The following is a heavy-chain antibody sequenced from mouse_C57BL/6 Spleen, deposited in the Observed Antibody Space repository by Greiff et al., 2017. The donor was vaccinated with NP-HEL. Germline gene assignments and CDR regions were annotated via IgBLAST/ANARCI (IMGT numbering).Heavy chain of an antibody. CDR2: IYPRDGST. CDR1: GYTFTSYD. Sequence: VQLQQSGPELVKPGASVKLSCKASGYTFTSYDINWVKQRPGQGLEWIGWIYPRDGSTKYNEKFKGKATLTVDTSSSTAYMELDSLTSEDSAVYFCARKGIYYGYLYYAMDYWGQGTSVTVSS. V-gene: IGHV1-85*01. J-gene: IGHJ4*01. D-gene: IGHD2-2*01. CDR3: ARKGIYYGYLYYAMDY.